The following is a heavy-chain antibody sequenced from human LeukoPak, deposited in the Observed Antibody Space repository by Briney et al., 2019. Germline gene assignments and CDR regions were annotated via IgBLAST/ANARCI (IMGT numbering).Heavy chain of an antibody. V-gene: IGHV3-74*01. D-gene: IGHD3-10*01. CDR1: GFTFRNFW. Sequence: GGSLRLSCAASGFTFRNFWMHWVRQAPGKGLVWVSRIDSEGSTTTYADSVEGRFTISRDNAKNTLYLQMNSLRAEDTAVYYCAKDLPPYGSGSYPEFDYWGQGTLVTVSS. J-gene: IGHJ4*02. CDR2: IDSEGSTT. CDR3: AKDLPPYGSGSYPEFDY.